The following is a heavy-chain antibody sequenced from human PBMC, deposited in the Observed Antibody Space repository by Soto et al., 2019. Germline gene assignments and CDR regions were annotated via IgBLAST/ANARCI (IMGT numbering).Heavy chain of an antibody. Sequence: EVQLVESGGGMVQPGGSLRVSCAASGFTLSSYSMHWVCQAPGKGLEWVSYISGSGGTIYYADSVKGRFTISRDNDKNSLSVQMNSLRDEDTAVYFCARETGLRSSGWSYYFDFWGQGTRVTVSS. V-gene: IGHV3-48*02. CDR3: ARETGLRSSGWSYYFDF. CDR1: GFTLSSYS. CDR2: ISGSGGTI. J-gene: IGHJ4*02. D-gene: IGHD6-19*01.